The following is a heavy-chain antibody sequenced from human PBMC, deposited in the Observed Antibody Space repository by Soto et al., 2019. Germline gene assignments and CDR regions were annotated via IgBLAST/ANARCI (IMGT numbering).Heavy chain of an antibody. CDR2: ILYDGSNK. V-gene: IGHV3-33*01. CDR1: GFIFSKDG. Sequence: SLIGSSAATGFIFSKDGMQWVRQAPGKGLEWVAVILYDGSNKYYADSVKGRFTISRDNSKNTLYLQMNSLRVEDTAVYYCAREGGPGGQNEADYWGQGTLVPVS. CDR3: AREGGPGGQNEADY. D-gene: IGHD1-1*01. J-gene: IGHJ4*02.